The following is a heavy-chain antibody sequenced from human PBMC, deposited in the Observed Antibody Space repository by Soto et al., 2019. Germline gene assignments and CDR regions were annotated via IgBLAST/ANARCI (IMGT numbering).Heavy chain of an antibody. CDR3: ARPTTYYDILTGYYSYYGMDV. CDR1: GGSISSSSYY. D-gene: IGHD3-9*01. CDR2: IYYSGST. J-gene: IGHJ6*02. V-gene: IGHV4-39*01. Sequence: SETLSLTCAVSGGSISSSSYYWGWIRQPPGKGLEWIGSIYYSGSTYYNPSLKSRVTISVDTSKNQFSLKLSSVTAADTAVYYCARPTTYYDILTGYYSYYGMDVWGQGTTVTVSS.